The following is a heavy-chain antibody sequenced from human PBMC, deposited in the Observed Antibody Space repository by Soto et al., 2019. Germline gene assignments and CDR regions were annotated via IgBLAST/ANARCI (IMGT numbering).Heavy chain of an antibody. Sequence: QVQLVQSGAEVKKPGSSVKVSCKASGGTFSSYAISWVRQAPGQGLEWMGGIIPIFGTANYAQKFQGRVTITADESTSAADMELSSLRSEDKAVYCCARRIPGYGDYAFDYWGQGTLVTVSS. CDR3: ARRIPGYGDYAFDY. V-gene: IGHV1-69*01. CDR2: IIPIFGTA. CDR1: GGTFSSYA. J-gene: IGHJ4*02. D-gene: IGHD4-17*01.